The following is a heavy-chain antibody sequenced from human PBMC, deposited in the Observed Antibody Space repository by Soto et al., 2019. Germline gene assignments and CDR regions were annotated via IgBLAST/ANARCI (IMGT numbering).Heavy chain of an antibody. Sequence: VQLQESGPGLVKPSGTLSLTCAVSGGSISSSNWWSWVRQPPGKGLEWVSAISGSGGSTYYADSVKGRFTISRDNSKNTLYLQMNSLRAEDTAVYYCAKDNWNYEGYYYGMDVWGQGTTVTVSS. CDR1: GGSISSSN. D-gene: IGHD1-7*01. J-gene: IGHJ6*02. CDR3: AKDNWNYEGYYYGMDV. CDR2: ISGSGGST. V-gene: IGHV3-23*01.